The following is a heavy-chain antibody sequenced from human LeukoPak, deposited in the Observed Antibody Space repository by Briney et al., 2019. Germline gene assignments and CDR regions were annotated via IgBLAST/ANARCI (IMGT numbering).Heavy chain of an antibody. V-gene: IGHV4-34*01. CDR1: GGSFSGYY. J-gene: IGHJ4*02. CDR3: ASDPPSSGWAFYH. CDR2: INHSGST. Sequence: PSETLSLTCAVYGGSFSGYYWSWIRQPPGKGLEWIGEINHSGSTNYNPSLKSRVTISVDTSKNQFSLKLSSVTAADTAVYYCASDPPSSGWAFYHWGQGTPVSVSS. D-gene: IGHD6-19*01.